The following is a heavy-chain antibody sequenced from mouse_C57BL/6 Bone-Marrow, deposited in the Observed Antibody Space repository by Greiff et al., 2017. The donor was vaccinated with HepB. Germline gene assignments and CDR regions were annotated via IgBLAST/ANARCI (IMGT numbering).Heavy chain of an antibody. J-gene: IGHJ3*01. CDR2: ISDGGSYT. CDR1: GFTFSSYA. D-gene: IGHD2-4*01. CDR3: AREGDYDYDVGWFAY. Sequence: EVQLVESGGGLVKPGGSLKLSCAASGFTFSSYAMSWVRQTPEKRLEWVATISDGGSYTYYPDNVKGRFTISRDNAKNNLYLQMSHLKSEDTAMYYCAREGDYDYDVGWFAYWGQGTLVTVFA. V-gene: IGHV5-4*01.